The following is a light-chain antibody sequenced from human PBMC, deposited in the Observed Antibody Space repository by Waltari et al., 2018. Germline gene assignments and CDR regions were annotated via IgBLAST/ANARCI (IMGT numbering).Light chain of an antibody. CDR2: QDN. Sequence: QSALTQPASVSGSPGQSITISCSGTKRAIGTYDLGPWSQHHPGKAPKVIIYQDNKRPSGVSNRFSGSKSGNTASLTVSGLQAEDEADYYCCAYAGSYTYVFGGGTKVTV. V-gene: IGLV2-23*01. J-gene: IGLJ1*01. CDR3: CAYAGSYTYV. CDR1: KRAIGTYDL.